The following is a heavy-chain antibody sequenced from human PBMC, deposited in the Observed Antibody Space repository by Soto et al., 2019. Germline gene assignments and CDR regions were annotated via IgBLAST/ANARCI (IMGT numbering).Heavy chain of an antibody. J-gene: IGHJ1*01. Sequence: EVQLVESGGGLIQPGGSLRLSCAASGFTVSSNYMSWVRQAPGKGLEWVSVIYSGGSTYYADSVKGRFTISRDNSKNTLYIHMNSLIAEATAVYYCARDRVESGYPEYFQHWGQGTLVTVSS. CDR3: ARDRVESGYPEYFQH. D-gene: IGHD3-22*01. CDR1: GFTVSSNY. CDR2: IYSGGST. V-gene: IGHV3-53*01.